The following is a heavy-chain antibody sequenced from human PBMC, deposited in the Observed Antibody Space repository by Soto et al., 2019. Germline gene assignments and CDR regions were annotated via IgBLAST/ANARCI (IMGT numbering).Heavy chain of an antibody. D-gene: IGHD5-18*01. CDR2: IYSGGST. V-gene: IGHV3-66*04. CDR1: GVTVSSNY. CDR3: ARHGYNYGGGYFAY. Sequence: EVQLVESGGGLVQPGGSLRLSCAASGVTVSSNYMSWVRQAPGKGLEWVSVIYSGGSTYYADSVKGRFTISRDNSKNKLYLQMNSLRAEDTAVYYCARHGYNYGGGYFAYWGQGTLVTVSS. J-gene: IGHJ4*02.